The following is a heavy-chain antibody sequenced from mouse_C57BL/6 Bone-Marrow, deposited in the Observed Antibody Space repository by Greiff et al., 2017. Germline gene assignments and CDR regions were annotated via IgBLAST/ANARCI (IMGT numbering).Heavy chain of an antibody. CDR2: MYPRSGNT. CDR1: GYTFTSYG. Sequence: LVESGAELARPGASVKLSCKASGYTFTSYGISWVKQRTGQGLEWIGVMYPRSGNTYYNEKFKGKATLTADKSSSTAYMELRSLTSEDSAVYFCASPPYYGSSSFDYWGQGTTLTVSS. CDR3: ASPPYYGSSSFDY. D-gene: IGHD1-1*01. V-gene: IGHV1-81*01. J-gene: IGHJ2*01.